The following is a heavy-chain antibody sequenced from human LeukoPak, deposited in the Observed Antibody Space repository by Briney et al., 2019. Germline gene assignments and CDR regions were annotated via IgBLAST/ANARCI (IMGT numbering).Heavy chain of an antibody. J-gene: IGHJ6*03. V-gene: IGHV3-7*01. Sequence: GGYLRLSCAASGLNLKDYWMNWVRQTPEKGLEWVANINHDGSEKYYVDSVEGRFTISRDNANNSLSLQMNSLRAEDTAVYYCARDHHDFWSGYYPSYYYYYMDVWGKGTTVTVSS. CDR1: GLNLKDYW. CDR3: ARDHHDFWSGYYPSYYYYYMDV. D-gene: IGHD3-3*01. CDR2: INHDGSEK.